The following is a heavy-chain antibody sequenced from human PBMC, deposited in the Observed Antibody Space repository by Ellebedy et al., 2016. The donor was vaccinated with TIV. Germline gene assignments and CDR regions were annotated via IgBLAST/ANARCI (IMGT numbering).Heavy chain of an antibody. V-gene: IGHV3-23*01. D-gene: IGHD2-15*01. CDR3: ARDPTIRALAGSYYFDY. Sequence: GGSLRLSFAASGFTFKNYVMDWVRQAPGKGLEWVSAISYRGDATYYADPVKGRFTISRDNSKNTVDLQMDSLRGEDTAVYYCARDPTIRALAGSYYFDYWGQGTLVTVSS. J-gene: IGHJ4*02. CDR1: GFTFKNYV. CDR2: ISYRGDAT.